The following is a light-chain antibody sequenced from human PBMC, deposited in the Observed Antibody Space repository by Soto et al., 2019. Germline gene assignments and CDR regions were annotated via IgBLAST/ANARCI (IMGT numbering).Light chain of an antibody. J-gene: IGKJ3*01. CDR3: LNLNVYSPDT. V-gene: IGKV1-9*01. CDR2: AAS. Sequence: DIQLTQSPSFLSASVGDRVTITCRASQGISSYLAWYQQKPGKAPKLLIFAASTLQNGVPSRFSGSGSGTEFTLTISTLQPKVFPTYYCLNLNVYSPDTFGPGTKVDIK. CDR1: QGISSY.